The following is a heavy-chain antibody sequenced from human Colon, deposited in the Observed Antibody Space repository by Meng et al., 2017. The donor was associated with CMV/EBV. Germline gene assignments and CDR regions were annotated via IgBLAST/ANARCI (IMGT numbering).Heavy chain of an antibody. D-gene: IGHD1-26*01. CDR3: VRGPREGYFDF. CDR1: GFTFSSYS. V-gene: IGHV3-64*02. J-gene: IGHJ4*02. Sequence: GESLKISCAASGFTFSSYSMHWVRQAPGKGLEYVSAISAKGSGTFYADFVKGRFTISRDNSNNTLHLQMGSLRAEDMAVYYWVRGPREGYFDFWGQGMLGTVSS. CDR2: ISAKGSGT.